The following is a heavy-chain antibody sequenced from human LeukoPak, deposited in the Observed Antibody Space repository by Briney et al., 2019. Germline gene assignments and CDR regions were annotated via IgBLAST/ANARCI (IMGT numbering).Heavy chain of an antibody. D-gene: IGHD2-15*01. Sequence: GASVKVSCKASGYTFTSYYMHWVRQAPGQGLEWMGIINPSGGSTSYAQKFQGRVTMTRDMSTSTVYMELSSLRAEDTAVYYCAKARYCSGGSCFPQLTPDYWGQGTLVTVSS. CDR1: GYTFTSYY. V-gene: IGHV1-46*01. CDR3: AKARYCSGGSCFPQLTPDY. CDR2: INPSGGST. J-gene: IGHJ4*02.